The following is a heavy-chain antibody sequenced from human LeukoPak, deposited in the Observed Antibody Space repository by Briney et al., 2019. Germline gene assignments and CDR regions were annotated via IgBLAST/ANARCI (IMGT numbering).Heavy chain of an antibody. Sequence: SETLSLTCTVSGGSISSSSYYWGWIRQPPGKGLEWIGSIYYSGSTYYNPSLKSRVTISVDTSKNQFSLKLSSVTAAETAVYYCARHSMDTAPYWGQGTLVTVSS. CDR1: GGSISSSSYY. D-gene: IGHD5-18*01. CDR2: IYYSGST. V-gene: IGHV4-39*01. CDR3: ARHSMDTAPY. J-gene: IGHJ4*02.